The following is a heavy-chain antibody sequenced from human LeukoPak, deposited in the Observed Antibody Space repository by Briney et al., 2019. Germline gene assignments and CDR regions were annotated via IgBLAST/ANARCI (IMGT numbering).Heavy chain of an antibody. D-gene: IGHD3-10*01. Sequence: GRSLRLSCAASGFTFDDYAMHWVRQAPGKGLEWVSGISWNSGSIGYADSVKGRFTISRGNAKNSLYLQMNSLRAEDMALYYCAKAAYGSYYYYMDVWGKGTTVTVSS. CDR2: ISWNSGSI. CDR3: AKAAYGSYYYYMDV. V-gene: IGHV3-9*03. CDR1: GFTFDDYA. J-gene: IGHJ6*03.